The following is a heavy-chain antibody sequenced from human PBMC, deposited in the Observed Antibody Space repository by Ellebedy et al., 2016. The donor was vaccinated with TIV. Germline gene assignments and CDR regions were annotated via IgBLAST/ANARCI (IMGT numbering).Heavy chain of an antibody. CDR3: ARVGKMGYDFWSGYDP. D-gene: IGHD3-3*01. V-gene: IGHV1-46*01. CDR2: INPSGGST. Sequence: ASVKVSCKASGYTFTNYYMHWVRQAPGQGLEWMGIINPSGGSTSYAKKFQGRVTMTRDTSISTAYMELSRLRSDDTAVYYCARVGKMGYDFWSGYDPWGQGTLVTVSS. J-gene: IGHJ5*02. CDR1: GYTFTNYY.